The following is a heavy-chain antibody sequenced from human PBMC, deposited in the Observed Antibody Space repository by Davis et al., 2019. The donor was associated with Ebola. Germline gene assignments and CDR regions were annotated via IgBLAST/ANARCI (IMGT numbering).Heavy chain of an antibody. CDR3: ARDTYYYYKTMDV. J-gene: IGHJ6*04. V-gene: IGHV3-33*01. Sequence: GESLKISCAASGFTFSSYGLHWVRQPQGKGLEWVAVIWYDGRNQYYADSVKGRFTISRDNSKNTLYLQMNSLRAEDTAVYYCARDTYYYYKTMDVWGKGTTVTVSS. CDR2: IWYDGRNQ. CDR1: GFTFSSYG.